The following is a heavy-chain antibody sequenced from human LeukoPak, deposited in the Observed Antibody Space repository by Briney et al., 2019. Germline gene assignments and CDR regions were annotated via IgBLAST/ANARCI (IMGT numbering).Heavy chain of an antibody. V-gene: IGHV4-34*01. CDR2: INHSGST. CDR1: GGSFSGYY. D-gene: IGHD3-10*01. CDR3: ARRGITMVRGVIKGYYYYMDV. Sequence: SETLSLTCAVYGGSFSGYYWSWIRQPPGKGLEWIGEINHSGSTNYNPSLKSRVTISVDTSKNQFSLKLTSVTAADTAVYYCARRGITMVRGVIKGYYYYMDVWGKGTTVTISS. J-gene: IGHJ6*03.